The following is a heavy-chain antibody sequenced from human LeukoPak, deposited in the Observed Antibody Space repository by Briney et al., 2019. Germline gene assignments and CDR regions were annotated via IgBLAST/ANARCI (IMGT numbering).Heavy chain of an antibody. D-gene: IGHD3-10*01. J-gene: IGHJ4*02. Sequence: GGSLRLSCAASGFTFSSYAMHWVRQAPGKGLEWVAVIWYDGSNKYYADSVKGRCTISRDNSKNTLYLQMNSLRAEDTAVYYCARGGVRGIMGFDYWGQGTLVTVSS. CDR2: IWYDGSNK. CDR3: ARGGVRGIMGFDY. CDR1: GFTFSSYA. V-gene: IGHV3-33*08.